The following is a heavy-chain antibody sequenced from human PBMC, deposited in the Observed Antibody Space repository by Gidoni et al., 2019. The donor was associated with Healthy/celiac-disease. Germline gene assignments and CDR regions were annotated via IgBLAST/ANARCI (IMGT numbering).Heavy chain of an antibody. CDR2: ISWNSGSI. Sequence: EVQLVESGGGLVQPGGSLRLSCAASGFTLDDYAMHWVRQAPGKGLEWVSGISWNSGSIGYADSVKGRFTISRDNAKNSLYLQMNSLRAEDTALYYCAKDLTFILTGSLDIWGQGTMVTVSS. J-gene: IGHJ3*02. CDR1: GFTLDDYA. CDR3: AKDLTFILTGSLDI. V-gene: IGHV3-9*01. D-gene: IGHD3-9*01.